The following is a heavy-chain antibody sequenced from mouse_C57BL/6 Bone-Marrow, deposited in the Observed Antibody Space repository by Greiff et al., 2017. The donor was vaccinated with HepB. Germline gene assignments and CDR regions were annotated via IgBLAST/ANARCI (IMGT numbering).Heavy chain of an antibody. Sequence: EESEGGLVQPGSSMKLSCTASGFTFSDYYMAWVRQVPEKGLEWVSNINYDGSSTYYLDSLKSRFIISRDNAKNILYLQMSSLKSEDTVTYYCASYSNYGYFDVWGTGTTVTVSS. CDR1: GFTFSDYY. V-gene: IGHV5-16*01. CDR3: ASYSNYGYFDV. J-gene: IGHJ1*03. D-gene: IGHD2-5*01. CDR2: INYDGSST.